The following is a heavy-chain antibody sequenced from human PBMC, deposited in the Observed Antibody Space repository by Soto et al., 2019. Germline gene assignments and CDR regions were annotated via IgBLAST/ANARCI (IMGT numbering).Heavy chain of an antibody. D-gene: IGHD5-12*01. J-gene: IGHJ4*02. CDR3: ARGGEGYNFGAVY. V-gene: IGHV1-69*01. CDR2: IIPKLGSA. CDR1: GGGNLRDYR. Sequence: QVQLVQSGAEVKEPGSSVKVSRKASGGGNLRDYRTTWVRRAPGQGLEWMGGIIPKLGSANYAQKFQGRGTITADESTNSVYMELRSLRSDDTAVYYCARGGEGYNFGAVYWGQGTPVTVSS.